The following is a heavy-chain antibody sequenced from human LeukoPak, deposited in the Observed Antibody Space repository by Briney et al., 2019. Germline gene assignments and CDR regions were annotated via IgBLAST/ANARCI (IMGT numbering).Heavy chain of an antibody. J-gene: IGHJ6*02. CDR1: GFTFSSYA. D-gene: IGHD5-18*01. Sequence: GGSLRLSCAASGFTFSSYAMSWVRQAPGKGLEWVSAISGSGGSTYYADSVKGRFTISRDNSKNTLYLQMNSLGAEDTAVYYCAKSDTAMVSYYYGMDVWGQGTTVTVSS. V-gene: IGHV3-23*01. CDR3: AKSDTAMVSYYYGMDV. CDR2: ISGSGGST.